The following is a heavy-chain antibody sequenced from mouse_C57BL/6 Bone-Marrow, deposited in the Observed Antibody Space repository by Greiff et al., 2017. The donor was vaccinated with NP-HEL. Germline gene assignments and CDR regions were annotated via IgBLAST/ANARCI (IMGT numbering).Heavy chain of an antibody. V-gene: IGHV1-69*01. D-gene: IGHD2-2*01. CDR2: IDPSDSYT. CDR3: ARRGVVTSYLDY. Sequence: QVQLKEPGAELVMPGASVKLSCKASGYTFTSYWMHWVKQRPGQGLEWIGEIDPSDSYTNYNQKFKGKSTLTVDKSSSTAYMQLSSLTSEDSAVYYCARRGVVTSYLDYWGKGTTLTVSS. J-gene: IGHJ2*01. CDR1: GYTFTSYW.